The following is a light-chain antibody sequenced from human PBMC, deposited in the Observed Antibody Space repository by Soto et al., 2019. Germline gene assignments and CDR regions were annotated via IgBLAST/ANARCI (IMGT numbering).Light chain of an antibody. CDR3: AAWDDRLNGAL. Sequence: QSVLTQPPSASGTPGQRVTMSCSGGSSNIGSNTVSWYQHLPGTAPQLLIYSDTQRASGVADRFSSSKSGTSASLAISGLQSDDEADYYCAAWDDRLNGALFGTGTKLTVL. V-gene: IGLV1-44*01. J-gene: IGLJ1*01. CDR2: SDT. CDR1: SSNIGSNT.